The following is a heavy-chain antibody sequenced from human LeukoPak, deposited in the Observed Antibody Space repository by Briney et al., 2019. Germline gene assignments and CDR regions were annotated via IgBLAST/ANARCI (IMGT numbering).Heavy chain of an antibody. V-gene: IGHV4-34*01. J-gene: IGHJ4*02. CDR3: ADYDSSGRDY. D-gene: IGHD3-22*01. CDR1: GGSFSGYY. CDR2: INHSGST. Sequence: SETLSLTCAVYGGSFSGYYWSWIRQPPGKGLEWIGEINHSGSTNYNPSLKSRVTISVDTSKNQFSLKPSSVTAADTAVYYCADYDSSGRDYWGQGTLVTVSS.